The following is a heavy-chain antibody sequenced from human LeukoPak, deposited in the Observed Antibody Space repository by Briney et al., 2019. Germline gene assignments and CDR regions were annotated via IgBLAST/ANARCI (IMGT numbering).Heavy chain of an antibody. Sequence: GASVKVSCKASGYTFTSYGISWVRQAPGQGLEWMGWINPNSGGTNYAQKFQGRVTMTRDTSISTAYMELSRLRSDDTAVYYCARGRTTITSWGQGTMVTVSS. CDR1: GYTFTSYG. D-gene: IGHD5-12*01. CDR2: INPNSGGT. CDR3: ARGRTTITS. J-gene: IGHJ3*01. V-gene: IGHV1-2*02.